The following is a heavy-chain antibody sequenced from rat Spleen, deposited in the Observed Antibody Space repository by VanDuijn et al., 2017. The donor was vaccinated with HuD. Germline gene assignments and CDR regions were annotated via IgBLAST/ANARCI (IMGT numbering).Heavy chain of an antibody. Sequence: QVQLKESGPGLVQPSQTLSLTCTVSGFSLSNYGVIWVRQPPGKGLEWIAAISSGGSTYYNSALKSRLSISRDTSKSQVFLKLNNLQTEDTAMYFCATQHYYEGYYRDYWGQGVMVTVSS. J-gene: IGHJ2*01. CDR1: GFSLSNYG. CDR2: ISSGGST. V-gene: IGHV2S8*01. CDR3: ATQHYYEGYYRDY. D-gene: IGHD1-12*03.